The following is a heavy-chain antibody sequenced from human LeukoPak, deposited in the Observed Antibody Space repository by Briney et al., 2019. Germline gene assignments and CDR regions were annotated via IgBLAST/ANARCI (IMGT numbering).Heavy chain of an antibody. D-gene: IGHD2-2*01. J-gene: IGHJ4*02. Sequence: GESLKISCKGSGYSFASYWIAWVRRMPGKGLEWMGVIYPGNSGITYSPSFQGQVTISADKSVSTAYLHWSSLKASDTAIYYCARHLSSITSCPNYWGQGTLVTVPS. CDR2: IYPGNSGI. CDR3: ARHLSSITSCPNY. CDR1: GYSFASYW. V-gene: IGHV5-51*01.